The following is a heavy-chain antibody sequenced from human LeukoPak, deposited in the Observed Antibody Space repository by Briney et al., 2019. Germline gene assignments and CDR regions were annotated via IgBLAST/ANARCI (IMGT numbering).Heavy chain of an antibody. V-gene: IGHV1-46*01. Sequence: ASVKVCCKASGYTFTSYYMHWVRQAPGQGLEWMGIINPSGGSTSYAQKFQGRVTMTRDTSTSAVYMELSSLRSEDTAVYYCAREYHYDSSGYKRALPNWFDPWGQGTLVTVSS. CDR1: GYTFTSYY. D-gene: IGHD3-22*01. CDR2: INPSGGST. CDR3: AREYHYDSSGYKRALPNWFDP. J-gene: IGHJ5*02.